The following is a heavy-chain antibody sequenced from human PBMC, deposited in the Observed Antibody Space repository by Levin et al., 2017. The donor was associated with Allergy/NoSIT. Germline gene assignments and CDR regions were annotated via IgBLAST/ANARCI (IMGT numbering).Heavy chain of an antibody. CDR1: GFTFSSYG. V-gene: IGHV3-33*01. CDR3: ARDPHIAARPGSSDY. J-gene: IGHJ4*02. Sequence: GGSLRLSCAASGFTFSSYGMHWVRQAPGKGLEWVAVIWYDGSNKYYADSVKGRFTISRDNSKNTLYLQMNSLRAEDTAVYYCARDPHIAARPGSSDYWGQGTLVTVSS. D-gene: IGHD6-6*01. CDR2: IWYDGSNK.